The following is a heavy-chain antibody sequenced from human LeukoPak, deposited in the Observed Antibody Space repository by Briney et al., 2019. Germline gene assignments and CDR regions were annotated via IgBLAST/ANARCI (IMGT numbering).Heavy chain of an antibody. J-gene: IGHJ4*02. CDR1: GFTFSSYG. CDR3: AKDRELGRWLQLRTPFDY. Sequence: GGSLRLSCAASGFTFSSYGMHWVRQAPGKGPEWVAFIRYDGSNKYYADSVKGRFTISRDNSKNTLYLQMNSLRAEDTAVYYCAKDRELGRWLQLRTPFDYWGQGTLVTVSS. CDR2: IRYDGSNK. V-gene: IGHV3-30*02. D-gene: IGHD5-24*01.